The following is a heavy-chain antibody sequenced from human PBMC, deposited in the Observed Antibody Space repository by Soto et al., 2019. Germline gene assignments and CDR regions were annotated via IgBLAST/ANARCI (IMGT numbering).Heavy chain of an antibody. Sequence: ETLSITCDVYGGYFSSYCWSWIRQPPGKGLEWIGEINHSGSTNYNPSLKSRVTISVDTSKNQFSLKLSSVTAADTAVYYCARDRRFITMVRGVIILDYWGQGTLVTVSS. CDR3: ARDRRFITMVRGVIILDY. D-gene: IGHD3-10*01. V-gene: IGHV4-34*01. CDR1: GGYFSSYC. J-gene: IGHJ4*02. CDR2: INHSGST.